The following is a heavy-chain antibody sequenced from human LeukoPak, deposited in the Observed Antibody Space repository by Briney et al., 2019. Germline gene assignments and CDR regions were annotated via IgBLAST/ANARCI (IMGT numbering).Heavy chain of an antibody. J-gene: IGHJ6*04. CDR3: AELGITVIGGV. Sequence: GGSLRLSCAASRFTFDEYGMSRVRHTAGKGLEWVSGINWNGRSIGYADSVKGRFTVSRDNAKSSLYLQMNSLRAEDTAVYYCAELGITVIGGVWGKGTTVTISS. CDR2: INWNGRSI. V-gene: IGHV3-20*04. D-gene: IGHD3-10*02. CDR1: RFTFDEYG.